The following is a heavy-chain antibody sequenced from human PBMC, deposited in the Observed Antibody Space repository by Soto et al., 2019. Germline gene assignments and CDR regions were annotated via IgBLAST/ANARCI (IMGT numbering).Heavy chain of an antibody. V-gene: IGHV3-30*18. CDR1: GFTFSSYG. D-gene: IGHD3-22*01. J-gene: IGHJ4*02. CDR2: ISYDGSNK. Sequence: GGSLRLSCAASGFTFSSYGMHWVRQAPGKGLEWVAVISYDGSNKYDADSVKGRFTISRDNSKNTLYLQMNSLRAEDRAVYYCAKAPGLDYYDSSGYSLFDYWGQGTLVTVSS. CDR3: AKAPGLDYYDSSGYSLFDY.